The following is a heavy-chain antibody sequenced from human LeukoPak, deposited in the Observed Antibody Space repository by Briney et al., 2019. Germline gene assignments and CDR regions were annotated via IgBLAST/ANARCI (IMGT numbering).Heavy chain of an antibody. J-gene: IGHJ6*02. CDR3: ARDLSLGRPAYGSGSYYYYYGMDV. V-gene: IGHV3-11*01. D-gene: IGHD3-10*01. CDR1: GFTFSDYY. CDR2: ISSSGSTI. Sequence: GGSLRLSCAASGFTFSDYYMSWIRQAPGKGLEWVSYISSSGSTIYYADSVKGRFTISRDNAKNSLYLQMNSLRAEDTAVYYCARDLSLGRPAYGSGSYYYYYGMDVWGQGTTVTVSS.